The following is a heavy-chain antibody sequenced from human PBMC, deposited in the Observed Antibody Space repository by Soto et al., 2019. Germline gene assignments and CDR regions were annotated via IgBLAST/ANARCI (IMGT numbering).Heavy chain of an antibody. J-gene: IGHJ4*02. V-gene: IGHV3-23*01. D-gene: IGHD3-10*01. CDR1: GFTFSSYV. CDR3: AKEGALALYYFDY. CDR2: ISAGGSST. Sequence: GGSLRLSCAASGFTFSSYVMSWVRQAPGKGLEWVSTISAGGSSTYYADSVKGRFTISRDNSKNTLYLQMNSLRPEDTAVYYCAKEGALALYYFDYWGQGSLVTDSS.